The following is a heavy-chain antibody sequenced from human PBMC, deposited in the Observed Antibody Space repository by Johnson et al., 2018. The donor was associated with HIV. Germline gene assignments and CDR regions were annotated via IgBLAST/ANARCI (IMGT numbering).Heavy chain of an antibody. CDR1: GFTFSSYA. D-gene: IGHD6-13*01. V-gene: IGHV3-30*02. CDR3: AKDQWSSSWTNDAFDI. J-gene: IGHJ3*02. Sequence: QVQLVESGGGVVQPGGSLRLSCVASGFTFSSYAMHWVRQAPGKGLEWVAFIRYDGGTTDYAAPVKGRFTISRDDSKNTLYLQMNSLRAEDTAVYYCAKDQWSSSWTNDAFDIWGQGTMVTVSS. CDR2: IRYDGGTT.